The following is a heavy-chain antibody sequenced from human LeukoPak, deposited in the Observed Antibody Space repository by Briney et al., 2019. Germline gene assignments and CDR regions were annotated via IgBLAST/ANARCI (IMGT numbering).Heavy chain of an antibody. CDR3: ARGQWLDSLFDY. V-gene: IGHV3-30*02. CDR1: GFTFSSYG. CDR2: IRYDGSNK. D-gene: IGHD6-19*01. J-gene: IGHJ4*02. Sequence: HPGGSLRLSCAASGFTFSSYGMHWVRQAPGKGLEWVAFIRYDGSNKYYADSVKGRFTISRDNSKNMLYLQMNSLRAEDTAVYYCARGQWLDSLFDYWGQGTLVTVSS.